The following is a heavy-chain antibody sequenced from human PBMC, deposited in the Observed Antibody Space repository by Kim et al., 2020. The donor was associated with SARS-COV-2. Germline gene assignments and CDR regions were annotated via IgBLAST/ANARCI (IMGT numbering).Heavy chain of an antibody. CDR2: RT. V-gene: IGHV3-66*01. Sequence: RTSYADSVKGRFTISRDDSQNAVYRQMNSLRAEDTAVYFCAREPSTYFDYWGQGTLVTVSS. CDR3: AREPSTYFDY. J-gene: IGHJ4*02.